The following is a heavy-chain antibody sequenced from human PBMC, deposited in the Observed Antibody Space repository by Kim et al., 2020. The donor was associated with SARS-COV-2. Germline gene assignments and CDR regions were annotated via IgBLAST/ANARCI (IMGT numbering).Heavy chain of an antibody. D-gene: IGHD2-2*01. Sequence: SETLSLTCTVSGGSISSYYWSWIRQPPGKGLEWIGYIYYSGSTNYNPSLKSRVTISVDTSKNQFSLKLSSVTAADTAVYYCAREVSRGYCSSTRCYAGMWLDPWGQGTLVTVSS. J-gene: IGHJ5*02. CDR3: AREVSRGYCSSTRCYAGMWLDP. CDR1: GGSISSYY. CDR2: IYYSGST. V-gene: IGHV4-59*01.